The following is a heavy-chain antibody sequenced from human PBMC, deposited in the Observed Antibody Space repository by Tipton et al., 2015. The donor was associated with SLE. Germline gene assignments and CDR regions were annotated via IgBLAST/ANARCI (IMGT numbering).Heavy chain of an antibody. V-gene: IGHV4-59*01. Sequence: TLSLTCAVYGGSFRSYYCNWIRQPPGKGLERIGYIYYSWSTNNNSSLKSRVTISVDTSKNQFSLKLNSVTAADTAVYYCARVRDFGSFQPWGQDVLVPVSS. CDR3: ARVRDFGSFQP. D-gene: IGHD3-3*01. CDR1: GGSFRSYY. CDR2: IYYSWST. J-gene: IGHJ1*01.